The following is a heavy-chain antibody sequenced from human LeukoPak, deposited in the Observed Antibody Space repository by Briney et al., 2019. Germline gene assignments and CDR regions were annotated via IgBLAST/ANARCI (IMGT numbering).Heavy chain of an antibody. CDR2: INTKTGNP. D-gene: IGHD2-21*02. CDR1: GYTFTSYA. Sequence: PSVKVSCKASGYTFTSYAMTWVRQAPGQGLEWMGWINTKTGNPRYAQGFTGRFVFSLDTSVSTAYLQISSLKAEDTAVYYCARVVGCGGDCYSGISDYWGQGTLVTVSS. CDR3: ARVVGCGGDCYSGISDY. J-gene: IGHJ4*02. V-gene: IGHV7-4-1*02.